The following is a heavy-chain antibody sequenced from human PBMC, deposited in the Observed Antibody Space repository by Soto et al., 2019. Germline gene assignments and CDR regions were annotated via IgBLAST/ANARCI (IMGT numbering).Heavy chain of an antibody. V-gene: IGHV1-69*02. CDR3: ASEATVMVISNAFDI. J-gene: IGHJ3*02. D-gene: IGHD3-22*01. CDR2: VIPILGIA. CDR1: GGTFSSYT. Sequence: ASMKVSCKASGGTFSSYTISWVRQAPGQGLEWMGRVIPILGIANYAQKFQGRVTITADKFTSTAYMELSSLRSEDTAVYYCASEATVMVISNAFDIWGQGTMVTVSS.